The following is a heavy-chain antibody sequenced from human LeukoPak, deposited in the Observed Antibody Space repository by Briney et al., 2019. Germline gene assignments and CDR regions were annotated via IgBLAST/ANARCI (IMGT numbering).Heavy chain of an antibody. CDR2: IWHDGINK. Sequence: GGSLTLSCAASGFTFSNYGMLWVRQAPGKGLEWVAVIWHDGINKDYADSVKGRFTISRDNSKNTLYLQMNSLRVEDTAVYYCAKDHDFWGQGTLVTVSS. CDR3: AKDHDF. D-gene: IGHD3-3*01. V-gene: IGHV3-33*06. CDR1: GFTFSNYG. J-gene: IGHJ4*02.